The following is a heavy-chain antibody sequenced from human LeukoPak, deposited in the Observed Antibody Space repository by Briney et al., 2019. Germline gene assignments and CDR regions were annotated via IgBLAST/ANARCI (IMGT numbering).Heavy chain of an antibody. CDR3: ARNYYDSRGSYSFVAY. CDR2: ISSNGGST. CDR1: GFTFSSYA. J-gene: IGHJ4*02. Sequence: GGSLRLSCAASGFTFSSYAMHWVRQAPGKGLEYVSTISSNGGSTYYANSVKGRFTISRDNSKNTLYLQMGSLRAEGMAGYYCARNYYDSRGSYSFVAYWGQGTLVTVSS. D-gene: IGHD3-22*01. V-gene: IGHV3-64*01.